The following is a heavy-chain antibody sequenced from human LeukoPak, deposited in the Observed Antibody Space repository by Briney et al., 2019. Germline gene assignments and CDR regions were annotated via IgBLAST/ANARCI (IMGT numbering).Heavy chain of an antibody. CDR3: ARDGHLYDSSGYSFDY. J-gene: IGHJ4*02. CDR2: IRYDGSNK. Sequence: GGSLRLSCAASGFTFSSYGMHWVRQAPGKGLEWVAFIRYDGSNKYYADSVKGRFTISRDNSKNTLYLQMNSLGAEDTAVYYCARDGHLYDSSGYSFDYWGQGTLVTVSS. CDR1: GFTFSSYG. D-gene: IGHD3-22*01. V-gene: IGHV3-30*02.